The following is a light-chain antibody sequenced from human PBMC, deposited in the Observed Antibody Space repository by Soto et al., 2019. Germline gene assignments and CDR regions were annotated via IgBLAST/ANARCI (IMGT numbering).Light chain of an antibody. CDR2: EHN. CDR1: SGSIASNY. CDR3: QSYDSTNWV. V-gene: IGLV6-57*02. Sequence: NFMLTQPHPVSESPGKTVAISCTGSSGSIASNYVQWYQQRPGSAPTTVIYEHNQRPSGVPDRFSGSIDISSNSASLTISGLKTEDEADYYCQSYDSTNWVFGGGTKVTVL. J-gene: IGLJ3*02.